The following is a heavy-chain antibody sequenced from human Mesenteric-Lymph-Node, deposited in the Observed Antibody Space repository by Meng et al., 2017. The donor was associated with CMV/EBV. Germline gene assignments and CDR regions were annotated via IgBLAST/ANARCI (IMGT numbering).Heavy chain of an antibody. CDR1: GFTFSSYE. V-gene: IGHV3-48*03. D-gene: IGHD6-25*01. Sequence: GGSLRLSCAASGFTFSSYEMNWVRQAPGKGLEWVSYISHIGITMYYADSVMGRFTISRDNARNSLYLQMNNVRVEDTAVYYCAKGLADFDYWGQGTLVTVSS. CDR3: AKGLADFDY. J-gene: IGHJ4*02. CDR2: ISHIGITM.